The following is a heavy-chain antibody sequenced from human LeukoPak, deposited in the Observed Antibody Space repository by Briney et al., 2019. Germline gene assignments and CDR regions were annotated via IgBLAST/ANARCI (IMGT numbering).Heavy chain of an antibody. D-gene: IGHD4-23*01. Sequence: SETLSLTCTVSGGSISSSSYYWGWIRQPPGKGLEWLGSIYYSVNTYYNPSLKSRVTISIDTSKNQFSLKLSSVTAADTAVYYCANSANYGGNSGYFDYWGQGTLVTVSS. CDR1: GGSISSSSYY. V-gene: IGHV4-39*01. CDR3: ANSANYGGNSGYFDY. J-gene: IGHJ4*02. CDR2: IYYSVNT.